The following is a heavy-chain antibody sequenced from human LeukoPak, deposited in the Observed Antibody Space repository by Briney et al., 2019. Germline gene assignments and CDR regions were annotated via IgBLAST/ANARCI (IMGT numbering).Heavy chain of an antibody. CDR3: ATPRRDSSGYFPYFDY. Sequence: ASVKVSCKVSGYTLTELSMHWVRQAPGKGREWMGGFDPEDGETIYAQKFQGRVTMTEDTSTDTAYMELSSLRSEDTAVYYCATPRRDSSGYFPYFDYWGQGTLVTVSS. CDR2: FDPEDGET. J-gene: IGHJ4*02. V-gene: IGHV1-24*01. CDR1: GYTLTELS. D-gene: IGHD3-22*01.